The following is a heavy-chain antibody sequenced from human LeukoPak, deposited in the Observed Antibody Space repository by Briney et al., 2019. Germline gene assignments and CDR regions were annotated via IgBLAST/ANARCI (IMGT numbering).Heavy chain of an antibody. D-gene: IGHD1-7*01. J-gene: IGHJ6*04. Sequence: SETLSLTCAVYGGSFSHYYWSWIRQSPGMGLEWIGEINDSGTINYNPSLMSRVTISVDKSKNQFSLKLTSATAADTAVYYCARRWNYGRNYYTDVWGKGATVSVSS. CDR1: GGSFSHYY. V-gene: IGHV4-34*01. CDR2: INDSGTI. CDR3: ARRWNYGRNYYTDV.